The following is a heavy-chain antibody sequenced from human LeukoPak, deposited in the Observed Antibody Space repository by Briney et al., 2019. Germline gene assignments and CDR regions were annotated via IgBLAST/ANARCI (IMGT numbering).Heavy chain of an antibody. CDR3: ARVESSRDYGDYGPVYAFDI. Sequence: SETLSLTCTVSGGSISSYYWSWIRQPPGKGLEWIGYIYYSGSTYYNPSLKSRVTISVDTSKNQFSLKLSSVTAADTAVYYCARVESSRDYGDYGPVYAFDIWGQGTMVTVSS. CDR2: IYYSGST. CDR1: GGSISSYY. D-gene: IGHD4-17*01. J-gene: IGHJ3*02. V-gene: IGHV4-59*06.